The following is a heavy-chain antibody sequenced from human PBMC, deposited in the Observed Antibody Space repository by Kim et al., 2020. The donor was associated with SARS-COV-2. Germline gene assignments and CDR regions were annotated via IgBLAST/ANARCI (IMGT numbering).Heavy chain of an antibody. Sequence: SETLSLTCTVSGGSISSYYWSWIRQPPGKGLEWIGYIYYSGSTNYNPSLKSRVTISVDTSKNQFSLKLSSVTAADTAVYYCARAGGYSYGLYYYGVDVWGQATTVTVSS. CDR1: GGSISSYY. D-gene: IGHD5-18*01. CDR3: ARAGGYSYGLYYYGVDV. V-gene: IGHV4-59*01. J-gene: IGHJ6*02. CDR2: IYYSGST.